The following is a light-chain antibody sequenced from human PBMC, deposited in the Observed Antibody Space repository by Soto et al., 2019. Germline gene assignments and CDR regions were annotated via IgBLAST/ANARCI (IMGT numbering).Light chain of an antibody. CDR2: DAS. CDR1: QSVSNY. V-gene: IGKV3-11*01. CDR3: QQSYSTSIT. Sequence: EIVLTQSPATLSLSPGEKATLSCRASQSVSNYLAWYQQKPGQAPRLLIYDASNRATDIPARFSGSGSGTDFTLTINSLQPEDFATYYCQQSYSTSITFGQGTRLEIK. J-gene: IGKJ5*01.